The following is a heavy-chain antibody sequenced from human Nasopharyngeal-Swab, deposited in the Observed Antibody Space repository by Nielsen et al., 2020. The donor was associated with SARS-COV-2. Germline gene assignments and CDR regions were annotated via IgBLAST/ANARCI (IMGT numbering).Heavy chain of an antibody. D-gene: IGHD3-10*01. J-gene: IGHJ6*02. CDR3: ARWGETSQSLYYYYGMDV. CDR2: ISSSGSTI. CDR1: GFTFSDYY. V-gene: IGHV3-11*01. Sequence: GESLKISCAASGFTFSDYYMSWIRQAPGKGLEWVSYISSSGSTIYYADSVKGRFTISRDNAKNSLYLQMNSLRAEDTAVYYCARWGETSQSLYYYYGMDVWGQGTTATVSS.